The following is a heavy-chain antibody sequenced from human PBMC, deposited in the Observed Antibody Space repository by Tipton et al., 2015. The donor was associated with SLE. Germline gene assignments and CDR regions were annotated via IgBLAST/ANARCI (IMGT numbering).Heavy chain of an antibody. D-gene: IGHD6-25*01. Sequence: TLSLTCTVSGGSISSGSYYWSWIRQPAGKGLEWIGRFYTSGSTNYNPSLKSRVTISVDTAKNQFALKLSSVTAADTAVYYCARQRLVQGGDYFDDWGQGSLVTVSA. CDR3: ARQRLVQGGDYFDD. CDR2: FYTSGST. CDR1: GGSISSGSYY. J-gene: IGHJ4*02. V-gene: IGHV4-61*02.